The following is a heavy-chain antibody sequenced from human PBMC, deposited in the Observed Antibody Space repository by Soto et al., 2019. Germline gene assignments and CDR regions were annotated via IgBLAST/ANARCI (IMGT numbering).Heavy chain of an antibody. CDR1: GFTFSSYA. CDR2: ISGSGGST. CDR3: NYDFWSGYYKWAAVAGESYYYYGMDV. Sequence: GGSLRLSCAASGFTFSSYAMSWVRQAPGKGLEWVSAISGSGGSTYYADSVKGRFTISRDNSKNTLYLQMNSLRAEDTAVYYCNYDFWSGYYKWAAVAGESYYYYGMDVWGQGTTVTVSS. V-gene: IGHV3-23*01. D-gene: IGHD3-3*01. J-gene: IGHJ6*02.